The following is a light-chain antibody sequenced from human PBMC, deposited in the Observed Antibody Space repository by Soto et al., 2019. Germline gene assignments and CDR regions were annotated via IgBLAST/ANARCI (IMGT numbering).Light chain of an antibody. CDR3: SSHTSSSTSYV. CDR1: SSDVGGYNY. CDR2: DVS. J-gene: IGLJ1*01. Sequence: QSVLTQPASVSGSPGQSITISCTGTSSDVGGYNYVSWYQQHPGKAPKLMIYDVSNRPSGVSNRFSGSKSANTASLTISGLQAEDEADDYCSSHTSSSTSYVFGTGTKVTVL. V-gene: IGLV2-14*01.